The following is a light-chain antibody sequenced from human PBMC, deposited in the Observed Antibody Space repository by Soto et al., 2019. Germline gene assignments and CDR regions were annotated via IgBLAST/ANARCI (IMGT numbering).Light chain of an antibody. CDR3: QQANNFPIT. V-gene: IGKV1-12*01. J-gene: IGKJ4*01. Sequence: DIQMTQSPSSVSAAVGDTVTITCRASQDMSNWLAWYQQKPGKAPKLLIYAASSLESGAPSRFSGSGSGTDFTLTISSLQPEDFATYYCQQANNFPITFGGGTKVEIK. CDR2: AAS. CDR1: QDMSNW.